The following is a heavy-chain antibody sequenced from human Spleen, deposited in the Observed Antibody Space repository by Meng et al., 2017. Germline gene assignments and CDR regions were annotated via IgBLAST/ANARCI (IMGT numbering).Heavy chain of an antibody. Sequence: GESLKISCAASGFTFDDYGMSWVRQAPGKGLEWVSGIIWNGGSTGYADSVKGRFTISRDNAKNSLYLQMNSLRAEDTALYYCAIYICVVPAAMAPDYWGQGKRVNGSS. J-gene: IGHJ4*01. D-gene: IGHD2-2*01. CDR3: AIYICVVPAAMAPDY. CDR1: GFTFDDYG. V-gene: IGHV3-20*04. CDR2: IIWNGGST.